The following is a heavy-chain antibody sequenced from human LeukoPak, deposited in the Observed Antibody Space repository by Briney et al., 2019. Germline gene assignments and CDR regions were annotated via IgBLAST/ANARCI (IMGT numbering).Heavy chain of an antibody. J-gene: IGHJ3*01. V-gene: IGHV7-4-1*02. CDR1: GYTFTSYA. CDR3: TRGVSVLLWFGGVFDL. CDR2: INTNTGNP. Sequence: GASVKVSCKASGYTFTSYAMNWVRQAPGQGLEWMGWINTNTGNPTYAQGFTGRFVFSLDTSVSTAYLQITSLKTEDTAVYYCTRGVSVLLWFGGVFDLWGQGTMVTVSS. D-gene: IGHD3-10*01.